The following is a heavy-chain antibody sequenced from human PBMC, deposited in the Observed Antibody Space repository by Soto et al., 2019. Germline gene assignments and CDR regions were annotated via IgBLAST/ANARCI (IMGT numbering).Heavy chain of an antibody. V-gene: IGHV3-9*01. Sequence: GGSLRLSCAASGFTFDDYAMHWVRQAPGKGLEWVSGISWNSGSIGYADSVKGRFTISRDNAKNSLYLQMNSLRAEDTALYYCAKDSLSDSSGGYYFDYWGPGTLVTVSS. D-gene: IGHD3-22*01. CDR2: ISWNSGSI. CDR1: GFTFDDYA. J-gene: IGHJ4*02. CDR3: AKDSLSDSSGGYYFDY.